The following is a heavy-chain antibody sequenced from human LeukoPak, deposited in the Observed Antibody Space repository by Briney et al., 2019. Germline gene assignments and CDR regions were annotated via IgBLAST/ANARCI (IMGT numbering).Heavy chain of an antibody. Sequence: GASVKVSCKASGYTFTGYYMHWVRQAPGQGLEWMGWINPNSGGTNYAQKFQGRVTMTRDTSISTAYMELSRLRSDDTAVYYCARAGAYYDFWSGYSAYYYYYGMDVWGQGTTVTVSS. CDR3: ARAGAYYDFWSGYSAYYYYYGMDV. V-gene: IGHV1-2*02. CDR2: INPNSGGT. D-gene: IGHD3-3*01. J-gene: IGHJ6*02. CDR1: GYTFTGYY.